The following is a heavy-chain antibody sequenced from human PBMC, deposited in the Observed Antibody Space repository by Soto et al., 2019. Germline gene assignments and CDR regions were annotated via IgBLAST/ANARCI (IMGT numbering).Heavy chain of an antibody. V-gene: IGHV4-34*01. J-gene: IGHJ3*02. CDR1: GGSFSGYY. D-gene: IGHD2-15*01. CDR3: ARRSNCSGGSCYHDAFDI. Sequence: SETLSLTCAVYGGSFSGYYWSWIRQPPGKGLEWIGEINHSGSTNYNPSLKSRVTISVDTSKNQFSLKLSSVTAADTAVYYCARRSNCSGGSCYHDAFDIWGQGTMVTVSS. CDR2: INHSGST.